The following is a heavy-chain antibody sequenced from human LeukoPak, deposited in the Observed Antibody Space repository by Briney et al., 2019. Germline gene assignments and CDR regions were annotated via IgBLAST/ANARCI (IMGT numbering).Heavy chain of an antibody. J-gene: IGHJ4*02. CDR3: ARLGARYYEYYFDY. D-gene: IGHD3-22*01. CDR1: GGSISSSSYY. V-gene: IGHV4-39*07. CDR2: FYYSGST. Sequence: SEPLSLTCTVSGGSISSSSYYWGWIRQPPGKGLEWIGSFYYSGSTYYNPSLKSRVTISVDTSKNQFSLKLSSVTAADTAVYYCARLGARYYEYYFDYWGQGTLVTLSS.